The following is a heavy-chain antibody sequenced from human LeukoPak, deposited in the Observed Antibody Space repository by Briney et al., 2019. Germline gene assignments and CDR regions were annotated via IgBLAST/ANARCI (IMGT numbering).Heavy chain of an antibody. CDR2: ISAYNGNT. CDR3: ARVPYCDILTGYSGP. Sequence: ASVKVSCKASGYTFTSYGISWVRQAPGQGLEWMGWISAYNGNTNYAQKLQGRVSMTTDTSTSTAYMELRSLRSDDTAVYYCARVPYCDILTGYSGPGGQGPLVTVPS. J-gene: IGHJ5*02. V-gene: IGHV1-18*01. CDR1: GYTFTSYG. D-gene: IGHD3-9*01.